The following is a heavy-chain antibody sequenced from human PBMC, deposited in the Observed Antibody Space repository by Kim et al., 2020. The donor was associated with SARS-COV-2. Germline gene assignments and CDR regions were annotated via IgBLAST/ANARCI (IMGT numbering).Heavy chain of an antibody. V-gene: IGHV3-23*01. J-gene: IGHJ1*01. D-gene: IGHD6-13*01. CDR2: ITGSGGTT. Sequence: GGSLRLSCAASGLTFSSYAMTWVRQAPGKGLEWVSTITGSGGTTYYADSARGRFTISRDNSRNTLHLQLSSLRAEDTAVYYCTICAREAGTCYFHHWGQGTLVTVSS. CDR3: TICAREAGTCYFHH. CDR1: GLTFSSYA.